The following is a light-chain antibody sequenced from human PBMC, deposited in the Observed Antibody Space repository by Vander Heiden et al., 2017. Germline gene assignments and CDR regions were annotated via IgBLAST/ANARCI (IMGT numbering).Light chain of an antibody. CDR2: DVT. J-gene: IGLJ2*01. CDR3: SSYTGSSSLL. CDR1: SSDVGGYDF. V-gene: IGLV2-14*03. Sequence: QSALTQPASVSGSPGQSTTISCTGTSSDVGGYDFVSWYQQHPGKAPKLMIYDVTVRPSGVSNRFSGSKSGNTASLTISGLQAEDEADYYCSSYTGSSSLLFGGGTKLTVL.